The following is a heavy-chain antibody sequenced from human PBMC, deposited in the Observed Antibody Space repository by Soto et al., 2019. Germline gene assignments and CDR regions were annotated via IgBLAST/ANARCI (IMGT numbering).Heavy chain of an antibody. D-gene: IGHD3-22*01. J-gene: IGHJ4*02. CDR3: ARVSGNGGSSGYNLDY. CDR2: ISAYNGNT. Sequence: QVPLVQSGAEVKKPGASVKVSCKASGYTFTSYGISWVRQAPGQGREWMGWISAYNGNTNYAQKLQGRVTMTTDTSTSTAYMELRSLRSDDTAVYYCARVSGNGGSSGYNLDYWGQGTLVTVSS. CDR1: GYTFTSYG. V-gene: IGHV1-18*01.